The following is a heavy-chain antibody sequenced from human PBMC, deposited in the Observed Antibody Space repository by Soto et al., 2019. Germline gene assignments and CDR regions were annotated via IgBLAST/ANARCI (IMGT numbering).Heavy chain of an antibody. CDR1: GYTFTTSW. D-gene: IGHD2-21*02. CDR2: NYPDDSDT. J-gene: IGHJ6*02. V-gene: IGHV5-51*01. Sequence: GESLNIYCKASGYTFTTSWIAWVRQMPGKGLEWMGVNYPDDSDTTYSPSFEGQVTISVDKSTSTPYLQWSSLKASDTAIYYCARRHYGRGDCTINPDYYYGLDVWGQGTTVTLSS. CDR3: ARRHYGRGDCTINPDYYYGLDV.